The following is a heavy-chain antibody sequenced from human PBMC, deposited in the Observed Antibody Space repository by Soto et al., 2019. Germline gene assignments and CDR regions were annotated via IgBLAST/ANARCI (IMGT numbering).Heavy chain of an antibody. CDR3: ARDGVLAAAGLSTYYGMDV. CDR2: ISSSSSYI. V-gene: IGHV3-21*01. D-gene: IGHD6-13*01. J-gene: IGHJ6*02. CDR1: GFTFSSYS. Sequence: EVQLVESGGGLVKPGGSLRLSCAASGFTFSSYSMNWVRQAPGKGLEWVSSISSSSSYIYYADSVKGRFTISRDNAKNSLYLQMNSLRAEDTAVYYCARDGVLAAAGLSTYYGMDVWGQGTTVTVSS.